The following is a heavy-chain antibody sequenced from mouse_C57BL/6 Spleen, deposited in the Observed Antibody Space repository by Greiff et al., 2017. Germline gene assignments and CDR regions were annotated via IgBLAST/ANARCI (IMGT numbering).Heavy chain of an antibody. D-gene: IGHD2-1*01. CDR3: ARDGNSLAY. Sequence: QVQLQQPGAELVKPGASVKLSCKASGYTFTSYWMQWVKQRPGQGLEWIGEIDPSDSYTNYNQKFKGKATLTVDKSSSTAYMQLSSLTSEDSAVYYCARDGNSLAYWGQGTLVTVSA. CDR2: IDPSDSYT. J-gene: IGHJ3*01. CDR1: GYTFTSYW. V-gene: IGHV1-50*01.